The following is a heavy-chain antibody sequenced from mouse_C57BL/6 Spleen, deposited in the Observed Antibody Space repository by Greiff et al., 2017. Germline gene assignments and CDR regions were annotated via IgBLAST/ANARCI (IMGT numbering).Heavy chain of an antibody. CDR1: GFTFSDYY. J-gene: IGHJ4*01. Sequence: EVQGVESGGGLVQPGGSLKLSCAASGFTFSDYYMYWVRQTPEKRLEWVAYISNGGGSTYYPDTVKGRFTISRDNAKNTLYLQMSRLKSEDTAMYYCARQDAMDYGGQGTSVTVSS. V-gene: IGHV5-12*01. CDR2: ISNGGGST. CDR3: ARQDAMDY.